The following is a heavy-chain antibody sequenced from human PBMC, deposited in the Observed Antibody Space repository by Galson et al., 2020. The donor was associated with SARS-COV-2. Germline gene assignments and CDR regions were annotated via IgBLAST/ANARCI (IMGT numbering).Heavy chain of an antibody. Sequence: ASVKVSCKASGYTFTDYYIHWVRQAPGQGLEWMGWINPKSVGTNYAQKFEGRVTMTRDTSITTAYMELSRLRADDTAVYYCARLRYYDVLTGYSVDVWGQGTMVTVSS. CDR2: INPKSVGT. D-gene: IGHD3-9*01. CDR3: ARLRYYDVLTGYSVDV. CDR1: GYTFTDYY. J-gene: IGHJ6*02. V-gene: IGHV1-2*02.